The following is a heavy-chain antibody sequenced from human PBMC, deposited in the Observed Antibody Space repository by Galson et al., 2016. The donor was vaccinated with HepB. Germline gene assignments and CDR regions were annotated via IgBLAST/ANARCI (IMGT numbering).Heavy chain of an antibody. CDR3: AKDPNYPYYYGSGSSLQYFDY. J-gene: IGHJ4*02. D-gene: IGHD3-10*01. Sequence: SLRLSCAASGFTFSSYAMHWVRQAPCKGLEWVAVISYDGTYKYYADSLKGRFTISRDNSKSTLYLQMNSLRAEDTAVYYCAKDPNYPYYYGSGSSLQYFDYWGQGTLVTVSS. CDR2: ISYDGTYK. CDR1: GFTFSSYA. V-gene: IGHV3-30*18.